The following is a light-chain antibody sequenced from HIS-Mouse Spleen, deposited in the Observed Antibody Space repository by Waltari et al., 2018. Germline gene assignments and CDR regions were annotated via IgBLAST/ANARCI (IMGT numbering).Light chain of an antibody. CDR3: CSYAGSSTWV. CDR1: SRDLGCHNL. CDR2: AGS. V-gene: IGLV2-23*01. J-gene: IGLJ3*02. Sequence: QSALTQPASVSGSPGQSIPISCTGTSRDLGCHNLFSGYQQHPGKAPKLMNYAGSKRPSGVSNRFSGSKSGNTASLTISGLQAEDEADYYCCSYAGSSTWVFGGGTKLTVL.